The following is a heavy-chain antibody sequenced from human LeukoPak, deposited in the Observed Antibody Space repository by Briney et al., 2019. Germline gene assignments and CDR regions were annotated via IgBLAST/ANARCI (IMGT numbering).Heavy chain of an antibody. CDR2: FDPEDGET. Sequence: ASVKVSCEVSVYTLTGLSMHWVRQAPGKGLEWMGGFDPEDGETIYAQKFQGRVTMTRDTSISTAYMELSRLRSDDTAVYYCARAGNYYYYYMDVWGKGTTVTVSS. D-gene: IGHD6-13*01. CDR1: VYTLTGLS. V-gene: IGHV1-24*01. J-gene: IGHJ6*03. CDR3: ARAGNYYYYYMDV.